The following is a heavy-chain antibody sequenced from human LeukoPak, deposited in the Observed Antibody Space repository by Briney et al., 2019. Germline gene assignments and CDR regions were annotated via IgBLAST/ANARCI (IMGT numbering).Heavy chain of an antibody. V-gene: IGHV3-30*02. CDR1: GFTFSSYG. CDR3: AKVGPGSQHQSYYFDY. Sequence: GGSLRLSCAASGFTFSSYGMHWVRQAPGKGLEWVAFIRYDGSNKYYADSVKGRFTISRDNSKNTLYLQMNSLRAEDTAVYYCAKVGPGSQHQSYYFDYWGQGTLVTVSS. CDR2: IRYDGSNK. J-gene: IGHJ4*02.